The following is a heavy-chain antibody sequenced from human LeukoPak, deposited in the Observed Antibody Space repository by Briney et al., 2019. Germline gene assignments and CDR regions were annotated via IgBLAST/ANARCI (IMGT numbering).Heavy chain of an antibody. CDR1: GYTFTSYG. Sequence: ASVNVSCKASGYTFTSYGISWVRQAPGQGLEWMGLINPSGSSTLYAQKFQGRVTMTRDMSTTTDYMELSSLRSEDTAVYYCARDNSVGDIAWWFDPWGQGTLVPVSS. V-gene: IGHV1-46*01. J-gene: IGHJ5*02. CDR2: INPSGSST. D-gene: IGHD3-16*02. CDR3: ARDNSVGDIAWWFDP.